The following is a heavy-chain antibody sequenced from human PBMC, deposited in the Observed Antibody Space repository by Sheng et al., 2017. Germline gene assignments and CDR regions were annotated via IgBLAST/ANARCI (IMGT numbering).Heavy chain of an antibody. J-gene: IGHJ4*02. CDR1: GFTFDDYA. D-gene: IGHD3-9*01. Sequence: EVQLVESGGGLVQPGRSLRLSCAASGFTFDDYAMHWVRQAPGKGLEWVSGISWNSGSIGYADSVKGRFTISRDNAKNSLYLQMNSLRAEDMALYYCAKXIAIFWCMIDYWGQGTLVTVSS. V-gene: IGHV3-9*03. CDR3: AKXIAIFWCMIDY. CDR2: ISWNSGSI.